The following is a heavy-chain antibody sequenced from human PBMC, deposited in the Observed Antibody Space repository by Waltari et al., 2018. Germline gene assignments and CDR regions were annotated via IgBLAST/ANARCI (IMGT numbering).Heavy chain of an antibody. J-gene: IGHJ6*02. D-gene: IGHD3-10*01. V-gene: IGHV3-33*01. CDR3: ARDRSSDFYYGMDV. CDR1: GFTLSNRD. Sequence: QEQLVESGGGGVQHGGSLRLSCAAAGFTLSNRDMNWVRKAPGKGLEWVAVIRYDGSIKKYGDSVKGRFTISKDNSKNTLELQMNSLRVEDTAVYYCARDRSSDFYYGMDVWGQGTTVTVSS. CDR2: IRYDGSIK.